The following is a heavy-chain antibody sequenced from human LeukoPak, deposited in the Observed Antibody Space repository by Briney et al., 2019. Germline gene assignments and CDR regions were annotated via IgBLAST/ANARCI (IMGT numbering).Heavy chain of an antibody. V-gene: IGHV3-43*02. CDR2: ISGDGGTT. CDR3: ARRGQQLVRVYYYYYGMDV. CDR1: GYPLDNYA. Sequence: AGGSLRLSFAAPGYPLDNYAMPWGRQAPGKGLERVSLISGDGGTTTNADSLKGRFTISRDNSKNSLYLQMNSLRTEDTALYYCARRGQQLVRVYYYYYGMDVWGQGTTVTVSS. J-gene: IGHJ6*02. D-gene: IGHD6-6*01.